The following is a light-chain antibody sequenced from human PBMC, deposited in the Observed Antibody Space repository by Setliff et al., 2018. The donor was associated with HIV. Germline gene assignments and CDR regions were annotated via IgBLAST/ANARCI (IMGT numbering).Light chain of an antibody. CDR3: CSNTGSNTYV. J-gene: IGLJ1*01. CDR2: QAT. Sequence: QSALTQPASVSGSPGQSITISCTGTSSDVGRYNLVSWYQQHPGKAPKPMIYQATKRPSGVSNRFSGSKSGNTASLTISGLQAEDEADYYCCSNTGSNTYVFGT. CDR1: SSDVGRYNL. V-gene: IGLV2-23*01.